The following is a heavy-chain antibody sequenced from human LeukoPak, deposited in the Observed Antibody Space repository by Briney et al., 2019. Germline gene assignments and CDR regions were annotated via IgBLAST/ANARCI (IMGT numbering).Heavy chain of an antibody. Sequence: SETLSLTCTVSGGSISSSSYYWGWIRQPPGKGLEWIGSIYYSGSTYYNPSLKSRVTTSVDASKNQVSLRVNFVTAADTAVYYCARDIWFGELLDGMDVWGQGTTVTVSS. J-gene: IGHJ6*02. CDR2: IYYSGST. D-gene: IGHD3-10*01. CDR3: ARDIWFGELLDGMDV. V-gene: IGHV4-39*02. CDR1: GGSISSSSYY.